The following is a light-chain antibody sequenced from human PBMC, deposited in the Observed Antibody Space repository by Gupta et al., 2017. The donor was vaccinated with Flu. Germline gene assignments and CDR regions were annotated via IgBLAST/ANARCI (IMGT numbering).Light chain of an antibody. V-gene: IGKV3-20*01. Sequence: EMVLTHPLVRLSVSPGERATLSCRASQSVSRSYLAWYQQKPGQAPRLLIYGASSRATGIPDRFSGSGSGTDFTLTISRLEPEDFAVYYCQQYGSSPLYTFGQGTKLEIK. CDR1: QSVSRSY. CDR2: GAS. CDR3: QQYGSSPLYT. J-gene: IGKJ2*01.